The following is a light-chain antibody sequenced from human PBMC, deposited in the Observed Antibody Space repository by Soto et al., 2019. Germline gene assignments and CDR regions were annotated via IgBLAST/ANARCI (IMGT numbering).Light chain of an antibody. J-gene: IGKJ5*01. Sequence: EIVMTKSPATPSVSPRETATLSCRASQSVSCNLAWYQQKPCQAPRLLLSGASTRATGIPATFSGSGSRTAFTLTSSSLQSEDFAVDYCQQYNNWPPSTFGQGTRLEIK. V-gene: IGKV3-15*01. CDR3: QQYNNWPPST. CDR1: QSVSCN. CDR2: GAS.